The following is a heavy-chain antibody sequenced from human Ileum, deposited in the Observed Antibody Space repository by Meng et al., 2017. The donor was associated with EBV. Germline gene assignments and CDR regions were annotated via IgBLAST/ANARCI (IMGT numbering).Heavy chain of an antibody. CDR2: INPNSGAT. V-gene: IGHV1-2*06. CDR3: ARDSRHCTSASCYSWYFDL. CDR1: GYTFTGYY. Sequence: QVQLVQSGAEVKKPGASVKFSCRASGYTFTGYYMHWVRQAPGQGLEWMGRINPNSGATEYAQNFQGRVTMTRDTSISTAYMELSRLRSDDTAVYYCARDSRHCTSASCYSWYFDLWGRGTLGTVSP. D-gene: IGHD2-2*02. J-gene: IGHJ2*01.